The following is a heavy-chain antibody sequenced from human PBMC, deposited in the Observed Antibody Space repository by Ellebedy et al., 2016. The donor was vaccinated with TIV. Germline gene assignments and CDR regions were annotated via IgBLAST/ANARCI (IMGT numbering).Heavy chain of an antibody. CDR3: AREGRYYDSSGYQSNY. D-gene: IGHD3-22*01. CDR1: GYTFSNYF. V-gene: IGHV1-46*04. J-gene: IGHJ4*02. Sequence: AASVKVSCKASGYTFSNYFVHWLRQAPGQGLEWMGIINPSSGSTTYAQKLQGRVTMTRDTSTSTVYMELSSLRSEDTAVYYCAREGRYYDSSGYQSNYWGQGTLVTVSS. CDR2: INPSSGST.